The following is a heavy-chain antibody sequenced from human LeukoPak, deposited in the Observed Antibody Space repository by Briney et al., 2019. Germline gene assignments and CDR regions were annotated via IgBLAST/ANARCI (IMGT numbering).Heavy chain of an antibody. V-gene: IGHV3-23*01. J-gene: IGHJ4*02. CDR3: VKGWFGRVGDY. CDR1: GLTFSNYA. CDR2: ITIGGAR. Sequence: GGSLRLSCAASGLTFSNYALAWVRQPPGKGLEWVSGITIGGARYYAESVKGRFTISRDDSKNTLYLQMTSLRVEDTAIYYCVKGWFGRVGDYWGQGTLVTVSS. D-gene: IGHD3-10*01.